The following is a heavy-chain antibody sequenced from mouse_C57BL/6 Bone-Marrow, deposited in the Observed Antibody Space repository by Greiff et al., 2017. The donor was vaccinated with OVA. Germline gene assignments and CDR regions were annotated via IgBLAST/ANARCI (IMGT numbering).Heavy chain of an antibody. D-gene: IGHD2-5*01. Sequence: QVQLKQSGAELVRPGASVTLSCKASGYTFTDYEMHWVKQTPVHGLEWIGAIDPETGGTAYNQKFKGKAILTADKSSSTAYMELRSLTSEDSAVYDGTRGYSNYYDMDNWGQGTSATVSS. CDR2: IDPETGGT. CDR1: GYTFTDYE. V-gene: IGHV1-15*01. CDR3: TRGYSNYYDMDN. J-gene: IGHJ4*01.